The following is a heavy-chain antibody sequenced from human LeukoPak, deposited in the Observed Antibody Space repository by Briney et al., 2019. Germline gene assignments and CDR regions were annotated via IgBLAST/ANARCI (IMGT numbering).Heavy chain of an antibody. D-gene: IGHD1-1*01. CDR2: VNHRGDT. Sequence: AETLSLTCAVYGGSFSAYYWSWIRQSPGKGLQWIAEVNHRGDTNYNPSVKGRVTISVDTSKNQFSLRVTSLTAADTAVYYCARGPTISETGYFDYWGQGTLVTVSS. CDR3: ARGPTISETGYFDY. J-gene: IGHJ4*03. V-gene: IGHV4-34*01. CDR1: GGSFSAYY.